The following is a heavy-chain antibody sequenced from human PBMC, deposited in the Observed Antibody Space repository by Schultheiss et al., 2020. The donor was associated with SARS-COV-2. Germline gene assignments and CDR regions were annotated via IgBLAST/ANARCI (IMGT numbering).Heavy chain of an antibody. D-gene: IGHD3-22*01. Sequence: GGSLRLSCAASGFTFSNAWMSWVRQAPGKGLEWVSAISGSGGSTYYADSVKGRFTISRDNAKNSLYLQMNSLRAEDTAVYYCARDSGVTSYYDNDAFDIWGQCTMVTVSS. V-gene: IGHV3-23*01. J-gene: IGHJ3*02. CDR3: ARDSGVTSYYDNDAFDI. CDR1: GFTFSNAW. CDR2: ISGSGGST.